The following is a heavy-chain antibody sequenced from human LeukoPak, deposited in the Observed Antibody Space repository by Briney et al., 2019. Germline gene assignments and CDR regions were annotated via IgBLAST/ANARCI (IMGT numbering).Heavy chain of an antibody. J-gene: IGHJ4*02. V-gene: IGHV3-7*01. CDR3: AKDGDGYHN. D-gene: IGHD3-9*01. Sequence: GGSLRLSCVASGFTFSRDWMSWVCQAPGKGLEWVANIKEDGSAQYYADSVKGRFTISRDNTKNSLYLQMNSLTAEDTAMYYCAKDGDGYHNWGQGALVTVSS. CDR2: IKEDGSAQ. CDR1: GFTFSRDW.